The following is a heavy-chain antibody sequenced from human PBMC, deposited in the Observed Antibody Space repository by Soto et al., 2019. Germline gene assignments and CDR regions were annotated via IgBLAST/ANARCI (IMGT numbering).Heavy chain of an antibody. CDR2: IWYDGSNK. Sequence: GGSLRLSCAASGFTFSSYGMHWVRQAPGKGLEWVAVIWYDGSNKYYADSVKGRFTISRDDSKNTLYLQMNSLRAEDMAVYYCARDTAIVRATDGDDAFDIWGQGTMVTVSS. D-gene: IGHD1-26*01. CDR3: ARDTAIVRATDGDDAFDI. CDR1: GFTFSSYG. J-gene: IGHJ3*02. V-gene: IGHV3-33*01.